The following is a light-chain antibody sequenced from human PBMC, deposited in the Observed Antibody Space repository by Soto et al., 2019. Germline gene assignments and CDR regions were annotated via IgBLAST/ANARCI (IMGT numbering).Light chain of an antibody. J-gene: IGLJ1*01. CDR2: QVS. V-gene: IGLV2-14*03. CDR3: SSYTTTTTVV. CDR1: SSDVGGYNF. Sequence: LTHCVSVLGSPGHSTTFSSAATSSDVGGYNFVSWYQEHPCKAPKLMIYQVSSRPSGVSNRFSGSKSGNTASLTISGLQPEDEADYYCSSYTTTTTVVFGTGTKVTV.